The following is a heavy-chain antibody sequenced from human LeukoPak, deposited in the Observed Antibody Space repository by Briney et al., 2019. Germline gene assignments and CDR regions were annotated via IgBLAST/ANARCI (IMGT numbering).Heavy chain of an antibody. CDR3: ARDLQMWTADYYYGMDV. J-gene: IGHJ6*02. D-gene: IGHD2-21*01. CDR1: GYTFTGYY. Sequence: ASVKVSCKASGYTFTGYYMHWARQAPGQGLEWMGWINPNSGGTNYAQKFQGRVTMTRDTSISTAYMELSRLRSDDTAVYYCARDLQMWTADYYYGMDVWGQGTTVTVSS. V-gene: IGHV1-2*02. CDR2: INPNSGGT.